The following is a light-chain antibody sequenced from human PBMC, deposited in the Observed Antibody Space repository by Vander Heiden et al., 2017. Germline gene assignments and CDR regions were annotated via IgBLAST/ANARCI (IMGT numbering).Light chain of an antibody. CDR1: KLGDKY. V-gene: IGLV3-1*01. CDR3: QAWDSSIHVV. J-gene: IGLJ2*01. Sequence: SYELTQPPSVSVSPGQTASITCSGDKLGDKYACWYQQKPGQSPVLVIYQDSKRPSGIPERFSGSNSGNTATLTISGTQAMDEADYYCQAWDSSIHVVFGGGTKL. CDR2: QDS.